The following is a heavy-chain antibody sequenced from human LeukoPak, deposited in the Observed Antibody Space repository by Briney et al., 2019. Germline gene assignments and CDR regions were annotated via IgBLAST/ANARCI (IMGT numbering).Heavy chain of an antibody. V-gene: IGHV4-34*01. D-gene: IGHD3-22*01. Sequence: PSETLSLAYAVYGGSFSGYYWSWIRQPPGKGLEWIGEINHSGSTNYNPSLKSRVTISVDTSKNQFSLKLSSVTAADTAVYYCARELGFYDSSGYYYGNWFDPWGQGTLVTVSS. CDR1: GGSFSGYY. CDR3: ARELGFYDSSGYYYGNWFDP. J-gene: IGHJ5*02. CDR2: INHSGST.